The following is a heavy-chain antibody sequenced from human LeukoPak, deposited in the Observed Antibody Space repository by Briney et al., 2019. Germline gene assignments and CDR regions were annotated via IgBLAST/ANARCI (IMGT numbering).Heavy chain of an antibody. J-gene: IGHJ5*02. Sequence: PGGSLRLSCAASGFTFSSYSMNWVRQAPGKGLEWVSYISSSSSTIYYADSVKGRFTISRDNAKNSLYLQMNSLRAEDTAVYYCAREGYDISTGSFWFDPWGQGTLVTVSS. D-gene: IGHD3-9*01. V-gene: IGHV3-48*01. CDR2: ISSSSSTI. CDR3: AREGYDISTGSFWFDP. CDR1: GFTFSSYS.